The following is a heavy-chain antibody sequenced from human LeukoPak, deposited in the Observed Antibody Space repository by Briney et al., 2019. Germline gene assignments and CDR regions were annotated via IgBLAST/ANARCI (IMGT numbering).Heavy chain of an antibody. D-gene: IGHD1-26*01. CDR3: ARGEVVGATSHYYYYMDV. CDR2: IIPIFGTA. V-gene: IGHV1-69*05. J-gene: IGHJ6*03. CDR1: GGTFSSYA. Sequence: SVKVSCKASGGTFSSYAICWVRQAPGQGLEWMGGIIPIFGTANYAQEFQGRVTITTDESTSTAYMELSSLRSEDTALYYCARGEVVGATSHYYYYMDVWGKGTAVTVSS.